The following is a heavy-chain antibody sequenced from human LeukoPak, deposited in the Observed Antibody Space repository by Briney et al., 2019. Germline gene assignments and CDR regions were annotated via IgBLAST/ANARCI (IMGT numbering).Heavy chain of an antibody. CDR1: GFTFTSNY. J-gene: IGHJ4*02. CDR3: ARANTRYYYDSSGYDD. Sequence: ASVTVSRKATGFTFTSNYMHWVRHAPGQGLEWMGIINPSGGSTSNAHKFQGRVTMTTKTSTSTAYMELRSLRSDAAAVYYFARANTRYYYDSSGYDDWGQGTLVTVSS. V-gene: IGHV1-46*01. CDR2: INPSGGST. D-gene: IGHD3-22*01.